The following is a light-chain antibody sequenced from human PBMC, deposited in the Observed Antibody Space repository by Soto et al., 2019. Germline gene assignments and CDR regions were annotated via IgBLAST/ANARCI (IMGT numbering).Light chain of an antibody. Sequence: ETVVTQSPVTLSVSPGEGATRSCRTSQSVGYNLAWYQQKPGQAPRPLIYGASTRITGIPARFSCSGSCTEFTLTITSLQSYYFAVYYCQQYGNWPEYSFGQGTKLKIK. CDR2: GAS. V-gene: IGKV3-15*01. CDR3: QQYGNWPEYS. CDR1: QSVGYN. J-gene: IGKJ2*03.